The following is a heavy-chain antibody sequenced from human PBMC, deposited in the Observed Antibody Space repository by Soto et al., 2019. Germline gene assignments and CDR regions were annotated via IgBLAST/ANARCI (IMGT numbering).Heavy chain of an antibody. J-gene: IGHJ4*02. D-gene: IGHD3-3*01. CDR3: AGDYNVFWGGHFDY. CDR1: GFRFSDYS. Sequence: EVHLVESGGRLVQPGGSLRLSCAASGFRFSDYSMNWVRQAPGRGLEWVSYISSSSFTIHYADSVEGRFAISRDNAKNSLYLQMTSLRVEDTAVYYCAGDYNVFWGGHFDYGGQGALGSVSS. V-gene: IGHV3-48*01. CDR2: ISSSSFTI.